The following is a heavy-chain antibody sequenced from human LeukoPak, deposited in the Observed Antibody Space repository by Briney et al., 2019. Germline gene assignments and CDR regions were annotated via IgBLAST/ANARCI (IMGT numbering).Heavy chain of an antibody. J-gene: IGHJ4*02. CDR2: INPNSGGT. D-gene: IGHD3-3*01. Sequence: EASVKVSCKASGYTFTGYYMHWVRQAPGQGLEWMGRINPNSGGTNYAQKFQGRVTMTRDTSISTAYMELSRLRSDDTGVYYCARNREPITIFGVVILGDWGQGTLVTVSS. CDR1: GYTFTGYY. CDR3: ARNREPITIFGVVILGD. V-gene: IGHV1-2*05.